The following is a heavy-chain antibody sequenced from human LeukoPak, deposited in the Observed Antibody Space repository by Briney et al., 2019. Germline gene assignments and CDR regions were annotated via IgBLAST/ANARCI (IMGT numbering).Heavy chain of an antibody. CDR2: ISDNSNYI. CDR1: GFIFSDYS. V-gene: IGHV3-21*01. CDR3: ANHFACGSTSCPPFDS. J-gene: IGHJ4*02. Sequence: GGPLRLSCAASGFIFSDYSMNWVRQAPGKGLEWVSSISDNSNYIYYSDSVEGRFTISRDNAKNSLYLQMNSLRVEDTAVYYCANHFACGSTSCPPFDSWGQGTLVTVSS. D-gene: IGHD2-2*01.